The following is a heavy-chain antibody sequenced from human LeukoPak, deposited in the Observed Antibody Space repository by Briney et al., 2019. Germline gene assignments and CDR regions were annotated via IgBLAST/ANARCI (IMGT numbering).Heavy chain of an antibody. Sequence: ASVKVSCKASGYTFTGYYMHWVRQAPGQGLEWMGWINPNSGGTNYAQKFQGRVTMTRDTSISTAYMELSRLRSDDPAVYYCARVRSSGWYLVYYFDYWGQGTLVTVSS. V-gene: IGHV1-2*02. J-gene: IGHJ4*02. D-gene: IGHD6-19*01. CDR3: ARVRSSGWYLVYYFDY. CDR2: INPNSGGT. CDR1: GYTFTGYY.